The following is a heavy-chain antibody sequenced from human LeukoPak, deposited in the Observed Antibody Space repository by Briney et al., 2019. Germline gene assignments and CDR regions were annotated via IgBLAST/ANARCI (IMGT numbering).Heavy chain of an antibody. CDR2: MNPNSGNT. CDR1: GYTFTSYD. J-gene: IGHJ6*02. CDR3: ARSRTILGVVIIAYYGMDV. V-gene: IGHV1-8*01. D-gene: IGHD3-3*01. Sequence: ASVKVSCKASGYTFTSYDINWVRQATGQGLEWMGWMNPNSGNTGYAQKFQGRVTMTRNTSISTVYMELSSLRSEDTAVYYCARSRTILGVVIIAYYGMDVWGQGTTVTVSS.